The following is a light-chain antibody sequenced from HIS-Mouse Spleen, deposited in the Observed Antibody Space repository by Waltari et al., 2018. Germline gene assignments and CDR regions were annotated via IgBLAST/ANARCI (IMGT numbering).Light chain of an antibody. V-gene: IGLV2-11*01. J-gene: IGLJ2*01. CDR2: DFS. Sequence: QSALTQPRSVSGSPGQSVTISCTGTSSDVGGYNYVSWYPQHPGKAPKLMIYDFSKRPAWVPDRFPCSKSGNTASLTISGLQAEDEADYYCCSDAGSYTLVFGGGTKLTVL. CDR3: CSDAGSYTLV. CDR1: SSDVGGYNY.